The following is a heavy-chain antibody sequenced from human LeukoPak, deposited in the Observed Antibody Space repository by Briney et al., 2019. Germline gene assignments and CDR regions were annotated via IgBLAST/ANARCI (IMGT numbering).Heavy chain of an antibody. Sequence: PSETLSLTCTVSGGSISSSSYYWGWIRQPPGKGLEWIGSIYYSGSTYYNPSLKSRVTISVDTSKNQFSLKLSSVTAADTAVYYCATGKRVGGSTRWFDPWGQGTLVTVSS. CDR2: IYYSGST. CDR1: GGSISSSSYY. J-gene: IGHJ5*02. D-gene: IGHD1-26*01. V-gene: IGHV4-39*01. CDR3: ATGKRVGGSTRWFDP.